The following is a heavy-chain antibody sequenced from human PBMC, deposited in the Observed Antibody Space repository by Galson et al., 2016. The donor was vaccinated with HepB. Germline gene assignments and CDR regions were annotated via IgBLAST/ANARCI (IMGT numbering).Heavy chain of an antibody. CDR3: ARDWGDIAVDTRTGKFSAMDA. Sequence: SVKVSCKASGYTFTGYHIHWVRQAPGQGLEWMGWINPKSGETIYAQKFQGRVTITMDTATSTVYMELSRLRSDDTALFYCARDWGDIAVDTRTGKFSAMDAWGQGTTVTVSS. CDR1: GYTFTGYH. J-gene: IGHJ6*02. D-gene: IGHD2-15*01. V-gene: IGHV1-2*02. CDR2: INPKSGET.